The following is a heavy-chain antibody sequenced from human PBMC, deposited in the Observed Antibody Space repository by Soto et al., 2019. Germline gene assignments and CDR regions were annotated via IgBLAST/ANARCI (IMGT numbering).Heavy chain of an antibody. CDR1: GFTFSSYA. CDR2: ISGTGGNT. Sequence: GWSLRLSCAASGFTFSSYAMTWVRQAPGKGLEWVSTISGTGGNTYYADSVKGRFTISRDNSKNTVYLQMNSLRAEDTAVYYCVKAVYLLDFDYWGQGTLVTVST. V-gene: IGHV3-23*01. J-gene: IGHJ4*02. D-gene: IGHD1-20*01. CDR3: VKAVYLLDFDY.